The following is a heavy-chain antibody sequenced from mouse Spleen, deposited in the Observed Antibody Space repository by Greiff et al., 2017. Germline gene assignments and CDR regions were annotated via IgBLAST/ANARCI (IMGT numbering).Heavy chain of an antibody. CDR3: ARNYYSNSYFDY. D-gene: IGHD2-5*01. J-gene: IGHJ2*01. CDR1: GFTFSSYA. CDR2: ISDGGSYT. Sequence: EVQRVESGGGLVKPGGSLKLSCAASGFTFSSYAMSWVRQTPEKRLEWVATISDGGSYTYYPDNVKGRFTISRDNAKNNLYLQMSHLKSEDTAMYYCARNYYSNSYFDYWGQGTTLTVSS. V-gene: IGHV5-4*01.